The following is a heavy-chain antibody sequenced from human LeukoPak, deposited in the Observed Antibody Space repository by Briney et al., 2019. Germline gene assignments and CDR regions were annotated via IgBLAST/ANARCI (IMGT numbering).Heavy chain of an antibody. D-gene: IGHD6-13*01. V-gene: IGHV4-59*11. CDR1: GGSISSHY. J-gene: IGHJ6*04. CDR2: TYYSGST. CDR3: ARDSSSSFALDV. Sequence: SETLSLTCTVSGGSISSHYWSWIRQPPGKGLEWIGYTYYSGSTNYNPSLKSRVTISVDTSKNQFSLKLSSVTAADTAVYYCARDSSSSFALDVWGKGTTVTVSS.